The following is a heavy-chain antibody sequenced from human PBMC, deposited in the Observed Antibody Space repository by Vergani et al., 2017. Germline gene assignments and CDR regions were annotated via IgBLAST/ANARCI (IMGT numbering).Heavy chain of an antibody. Sequence: QVQLVQSGAEVKKPGASVKVSCKASGYTFTGYYMHWVRQAPGHGLEWMGIINPSGGRTSYAQKFQGRVTMTRETSTSTVYMELRSLRSEDTAVYYRASDRSGSYTDAFDIWGQGTMVTVSS. CDR2: INPSGGRT. V-gene: IGHV1-46*01. J-gene: IGHJ3*02. CDR3: ASDRSGSYTDAFDI. D-gene: IGHD1-26*01. CDR1: GYTFTGYY.